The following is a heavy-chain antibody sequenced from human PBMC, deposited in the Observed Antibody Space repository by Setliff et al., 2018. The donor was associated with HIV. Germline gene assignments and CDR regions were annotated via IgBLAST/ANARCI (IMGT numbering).Heavy chain of an antibody. J-gene: IGHJ4*01. D-gene: IGHD3-10*01. V-gene: IGHV4-4*03. CDR3: AGDRGVANYFDY. CDR2: IYHSGST. CDR1: GGSISSSHR. Sequence: LRRTLSLTCAVSGGSISSSHRWSWVRQPPGMGLEWIGEIYHSGSTNYNPSLKSRVTISVDKSKNQFSLKLISVTAADTAVYYCAGDRGVANYFDYWGHGTLVTVSS.